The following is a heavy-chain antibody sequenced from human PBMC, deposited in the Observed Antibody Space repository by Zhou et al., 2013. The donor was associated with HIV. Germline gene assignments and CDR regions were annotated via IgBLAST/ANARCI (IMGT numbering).Heavy chain of an antibody. CDR2: IIPIFGTA. CDR1: GGTFSSYA. Sequence: QVQLVQSGAEVKKPGSSVKVSCKASGGTFSSYAISWVRQAPGQGLEWMGRIIPIFGTANYAQEFQGRVTITADKSTSTAYMELSSLRSEDTAVYYCARFXLYCSGGSCYDNWFDPWGQGTLVTVSS. CDR3: ARFXLYCSGGSCYDNWFDP. D-gene: IGHD2-15*01. V-gene: IGHV1-69*14. J-gene: IGHJ5*02.